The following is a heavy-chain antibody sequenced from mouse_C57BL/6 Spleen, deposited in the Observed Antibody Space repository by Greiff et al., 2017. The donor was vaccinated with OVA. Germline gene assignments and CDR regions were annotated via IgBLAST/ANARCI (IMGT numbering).Heavy chain of an antibody. Sequence: VQLKQPGAELVKPGASVKLSCKASGYTFTSYWMQWVKQRPGQGLEWIGEIDPSDSYTNYNQKFKGKATLTVDTSSSTAYMQLSSRTSEDSAVYYCARWEGDWGQGTTLTVSS. CDR2: IDPSDSYT. CDR1: GYTFTSYW. D-gene: IGHD3-3*01. J-gene: IGHJ2*01. CDR3: ARWEGD. V-gene: IGHV1-50*01.